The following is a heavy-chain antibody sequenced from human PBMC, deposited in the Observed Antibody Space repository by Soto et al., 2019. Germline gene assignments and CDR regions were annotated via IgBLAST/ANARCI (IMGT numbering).Heavy chain of an antibody. V-gene: IGHV4-39*01. CDR1: GGSISSSSYY. Sequence: QLQLQESGPGLVKPSETLSLTCTVSGGSISSSSYYWGWIRQPPGKGLEWIGSMFYSVNTYYNPSLESRVTILADTSKNQFSLKLSSVTAADTAVYYCARLRDTAVDYWGQGTLVTVSS. J-gene: IGHJ4*02. CDR3: ARLRDTAVDY. D-gene: IGHD5-18*01. CDR2: MFYSVNT.